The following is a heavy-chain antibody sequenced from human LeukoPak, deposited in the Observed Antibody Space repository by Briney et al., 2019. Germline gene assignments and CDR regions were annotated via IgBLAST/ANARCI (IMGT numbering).Heavy chain of an antibody. V-gene: IGHV3-23*01. CDR2: ISGSGGST. D-gene: IGHD2-21*02. CDR1: GFTFSSYA. Sequence: GGSLRLSCAASGFTFSSYAMSWVRQAPGKGLEWVSAISGSGGSTYYADSVKGRFTISRDNSKNMLYLQMNSLRAEDTAVYYCAKWPSLRGGNSDWYFDYWGQGTLVTVSS. CDR3: AKWPSLRGGNSDWYFDY. J-gene: IGHJ4*02.